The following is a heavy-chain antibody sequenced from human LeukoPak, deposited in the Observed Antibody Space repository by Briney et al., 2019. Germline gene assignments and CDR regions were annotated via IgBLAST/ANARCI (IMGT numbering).Heavy chain of an antibody. CDR3: ARLWSGYRPPDY. D-gene: IGHD3-3*01. Sequence: SETLSLTCTVSGGSISSGSYYWGWIRQPPGKGLEWIASIYYSGSTYYNPSLNSRVTISVDTSRNQISLKLSSVTAADTAVYFCARLWSGYRPPDYWGRGTLVTVSS. V-gene: IGHV4-39*01. J-gene: IGHJ4*02. CDR2: IYYSGST. CDR1: GGSISSGSYY.